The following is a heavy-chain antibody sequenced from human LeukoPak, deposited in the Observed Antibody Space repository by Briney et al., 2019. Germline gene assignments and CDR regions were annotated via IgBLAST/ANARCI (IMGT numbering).Heavy chain of an antibody. V-gene: IGHV3-30-3*01. J-gene: IGHJ4*02. CDR2: ISYDGSNK. Sequence: GGSLRLSCAASGFTFSSYAMHWVRQAPGKGLEWVAVISYDGSNKYHADSVKGRFTISRDNSKNTLYLQMNSLRAEDTAVYYCARSPVPDFWSGYYTFGIDYWGQGTLVTVSS. CDR1: GFTFSSYA. D-gene: IGHD3-3*01. CDR3: ARSPVPDFWSGYYTFGIDY.